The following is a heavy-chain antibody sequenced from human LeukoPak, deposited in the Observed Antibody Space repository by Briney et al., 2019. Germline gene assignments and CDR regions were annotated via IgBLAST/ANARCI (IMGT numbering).Heavy chain of an antibody. CDR1: GFTVSSYR. CDR2: IRRSSSYR. Sequence: PRGCLRLAWSASGFTVSSYRMNSVRQARGKGLGWGSSIRRSSSYRYYAYSVKGRFTLSSDNTNNSPYLQMTSPGAEDTAVYYSARDNGPGDSSGYISDAFDIWGQGTMVTVSS. V-gene: IGHV3-21*01. CDR3: ARDNGPGDSSGYISDAFDI. J-gene: IGHJ3*02. D-gene: IGHD3-22*01.